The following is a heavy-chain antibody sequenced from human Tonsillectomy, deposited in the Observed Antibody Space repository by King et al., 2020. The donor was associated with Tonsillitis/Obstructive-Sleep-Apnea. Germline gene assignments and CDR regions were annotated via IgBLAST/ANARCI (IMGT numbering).Heavy chain of an antibody. J-gene: IGHJ3*02. CDR2: IYYSGGT. CDR1: GGSISSYY. Sequence: VQLQESGPGLVKPSETLSLTCIVSGGSISSYYWSWIRQPPGKGLECIGYIYYSGGTNYNPSLKSRVTISVDTSKNQFSLKLSSVTAADTAVYYCAREGAVMNAFDIWGQGTMVPVSS. CDR3: AREGAVMNAFDI. V-gene: IGHV4-59*01. D-gene: IGHD2-8*01.